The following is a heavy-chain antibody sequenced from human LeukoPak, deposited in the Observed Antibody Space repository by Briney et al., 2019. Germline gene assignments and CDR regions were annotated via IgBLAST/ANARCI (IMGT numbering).Heavy chain of an antibody. CDR1: GFTFSSYG. D-gene: IGHD2-21*02. Sequence: GGSLRLSCAASGFTFSSYGMNWVRQAPGKGLEWVSSISSSSSYIYYADSVKGRFTISRDNAKNSLYLQMNSLRAEDTAVYYCARDECGGDCYPNDAFDIWGQGTMVTVSS. CDR3: ARDECGGDCYPNDAFDI. J-gene: IGHJ3*02. V-gene: IGHV3-21*01. CDR2: ISSSSSYI.